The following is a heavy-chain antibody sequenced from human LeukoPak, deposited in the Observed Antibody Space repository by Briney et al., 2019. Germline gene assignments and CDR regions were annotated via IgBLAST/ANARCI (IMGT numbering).Heavy chain of an antibody. J-gene: IGHJ6*02. CDR2: IWYDGSNK. V-gene: IGHV3-33*01. D-gene: IGHD2-2*01. CDR3: ARDLLRCSSTSCHPGRDYYYGMDV. CDR1: GFTFSSYG. Sequence: RGSLRLSCAASGFTFSSYGMHWVRQAPGKGLEWVAVIWYDGSNKYYADSVKGRFTISRDNSKNTLYLQMNSLRAEDTAVYYCARDLLRCSSTSCHPGRDYYYGMDVWGQGTTVTVSS.